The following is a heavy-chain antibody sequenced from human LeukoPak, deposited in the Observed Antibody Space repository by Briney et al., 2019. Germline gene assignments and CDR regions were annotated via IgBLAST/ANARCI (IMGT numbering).Heavy chain of an antibody. D-gene: IGHD6-13*01. CDR3: AKDAHTPAPAYYFAH. Sequence: GGSLRLSCVVSGFTFSTYGMHWVRQAPGKGMEWVAVIASDGRDKHYDDSVEGRFTIFRDNSKNTLYLQMISLRAEDTAVYYCAKDAHTPAPAYYFAHWGQEPPVPASS. J-gene: IGHJ4*02. V-gene: IGHV3-30*18. CDR1: GFTFSTYG. CDR2: IASDGRDK.